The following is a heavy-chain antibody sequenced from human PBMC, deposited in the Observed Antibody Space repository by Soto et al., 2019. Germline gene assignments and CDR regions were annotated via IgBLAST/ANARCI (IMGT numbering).Heavy chain of an antibody. CDR3: AADGSGTFDI. J-gene: IGHJ3*02. D-gene: IGHD3-10*01. Sequence: GGSLRLSCAASGFTFDDYVMHWVRQVPGKGLEWVSGINWNSYSIGYADSVKGRFTISRDNAKNSLYLQMNSLRAEDTALYYCAADGSGTFDIWGQGTMVTVSS. V-gene: IGHV3-9*01. CDR2: INWNSYSI. CDR1: GFTFDDYV.